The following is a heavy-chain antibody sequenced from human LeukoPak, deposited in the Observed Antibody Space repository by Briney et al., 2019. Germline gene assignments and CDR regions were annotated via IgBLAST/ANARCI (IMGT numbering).Heavy chain of an antibody. V-gene: IGHV3-9*01. J-gene: IGHJ4*02. CDR3: AKDIERSATGIDY. D-gene: IGHD6-13*01. CDR1: GFTFDDFA. CDR2: INWNGVSI. Sequence: GGSLTLSCTASGFTFDDFAMHWLRQAPGKGLEWVSTINWNGVSIAYADHEKGRFTISRDNAKNSLYLQMNSLRAEDTALYHCAKDIERSATGIDYWGQGTLVSVSS.